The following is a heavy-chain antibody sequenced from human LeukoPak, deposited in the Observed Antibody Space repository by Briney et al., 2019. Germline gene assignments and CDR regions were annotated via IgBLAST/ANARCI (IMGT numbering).Heavy chain of an antibody. V-gene: IGHV4-59*01. D-gene: IGHD6-13*01. J-gene: IGHJ4*02. CDR2: FYHSGGP. Sequence: SETLSLTCNVSGSSISSYYWSWIRQPPGEGLEWIGYFYHSGGPNYNPSLKGRATITVGTSKNEVSLKLRSVTAADTAVYYCARAASSSWYSLWKFWGQGTLVTVSS. CDR3: ARAASSSWYSLWKF. CDR1: GSSISSYY.